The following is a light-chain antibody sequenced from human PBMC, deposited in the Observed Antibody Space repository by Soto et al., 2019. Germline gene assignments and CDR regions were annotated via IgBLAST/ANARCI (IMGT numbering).Light chain of an antibody. V-gene: IGKV1-39*01. CDR1: QSISSY. J-gene: IGKJ1*01. CDR2: AAS. Sequence: DIQMTQSPSSLSASVGDRVTITCRASQSISSYLNWYQQKPGKAPKLLIYAASSLQSGVPSRFSGSGSGTHFTLTISSLQPEDFATYYCRQSYSTPRTFGQGTKVEIK. CDR3: RQSYSTPRT.